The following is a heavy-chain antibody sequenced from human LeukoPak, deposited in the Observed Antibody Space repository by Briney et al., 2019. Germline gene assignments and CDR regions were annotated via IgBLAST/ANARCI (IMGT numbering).Heavy chain of an antibody. CDR2: ISGSGGST. CDR1: GFTFSSYT. J-gene: IGHJ6*04. V-gene: IGHV3-23*01. D-gene: IGHD2-2*01. Sequence: AGGSLRLSCAASGFTFSSYTMSWVRQAPGRGLEWVSAISGSGGSTYYADSVKGRFTISRDNSKNTLYLQMNSLRAEDTAVYYCAKVGGTSDYYGMDVWGKGTTVTVSS. CDR3: AKVGGTSDYYGMDV.